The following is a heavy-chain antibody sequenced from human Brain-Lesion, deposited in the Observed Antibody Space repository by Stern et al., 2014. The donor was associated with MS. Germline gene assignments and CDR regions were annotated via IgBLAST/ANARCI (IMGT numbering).Heavy chain of an antibody. V-gene: IGHV1-24*01. CDR1: GYTLTELS. J-gene: IGHJ4*02. D-gene: IGHD1-26*01. CDR3: ATLSPGAGGNYYRHFDY. Sequence: QVQLMQSGAEVKKPGASVKVSCKVSGYTLTELSMHWVRQAPRKGLVWMGGFDPEDGETIYAQKFQGRVTMTEDTSTDTAYMELSSLRSEDTAVYYCATLSPGAGGNYYRHFDYWGQGTLVTVSS. CDR2: FDPEDGET.